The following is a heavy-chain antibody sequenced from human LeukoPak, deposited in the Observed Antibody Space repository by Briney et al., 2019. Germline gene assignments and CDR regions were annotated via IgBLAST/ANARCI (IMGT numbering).Heavy chain of an antibody. CDR2: IYYSGSS. CDR3: ARHSGYRSGGSCPPELEF. CDR1: GDSISSNSHY. Sequence: PSETLSLTCTVPGDSISSNSHYWGRIRQPPGKGLEWIGSIYYSGSSYYNPSLKSRVNISVDTSKNQFSLKLSSVTAADTAVYYCARHSGYRSGGSCPPELEFWGQGTLVTVSS. D-gene: IGHD2-15*01. V-gene: IGHV4-39*01. J-gene: IGHJ4*02.